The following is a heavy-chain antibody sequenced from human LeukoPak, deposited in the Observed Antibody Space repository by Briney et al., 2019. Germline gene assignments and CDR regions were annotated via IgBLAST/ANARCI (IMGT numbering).Heavy chain of an antibody. Sequence: SETLSLTCTVSGGSISSSSHYWGWIRQPPGKGLEWIGSIYDSGSTYYNPSLKSRVTISVDTSKNQFSLKLSSVTAADTAVYYCARDRGYDSSGYYSDYWGQGTLVTVSS. V-gene: IGHV4-39*07. CDR1: GGSISSSSHY. J-gene: IGHJ4*02. D-gene: IGHD3-22*01. CDR3: ARDRGYDSSGYYSDY. CDR2: IYDSGST.